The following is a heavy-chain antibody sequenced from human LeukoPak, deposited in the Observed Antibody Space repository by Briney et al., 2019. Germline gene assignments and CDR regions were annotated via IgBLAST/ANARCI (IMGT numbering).Heavy chain of an antibody. V-gene: IGHV3-48*02. D-gene: IGHD2-15*01. Sequence: GGSLRLSCAASGFTFSSYAMSWVRQAPGKGLEWVSYINGVSNALWYPDSLKGRFTISRDNAKNSLYLQMNNLRDEDTAVYYCARDLLGYAFDIWGQGTMVTVSS. CDR1: GFTFSSYA. CDR3: ARDLLGYAFDI. CDR2: INGVSNAL. J-gene: IGHJ3*02.